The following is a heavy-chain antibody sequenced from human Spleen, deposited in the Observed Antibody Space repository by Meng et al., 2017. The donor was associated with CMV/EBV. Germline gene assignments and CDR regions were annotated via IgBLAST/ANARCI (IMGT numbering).Heavy chain of an antibody. CDR3: AKLPFKGSGPYY. CDR1: GFTFSKFG. D-gene: IGHD3-10*01. Sequence: GGSLRLSCAASGFTFSKFGMHWVRQAPGKGLEWLSFIRYDGSDPSYSDSVKGRFTISRHNFENTLYLQMNSLRLGDTAIYYCAKLPFKGSGPYYWGQGTLVTVSS. CDR2: IRYDGSDP. J-gene: IGHJ4*02. V-gene: IGHV3-30*02.